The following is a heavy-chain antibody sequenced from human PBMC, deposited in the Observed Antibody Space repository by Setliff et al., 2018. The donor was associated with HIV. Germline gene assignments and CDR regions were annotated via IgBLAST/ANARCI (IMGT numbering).Heavy chain of an antibody. Sequence: GGSLRLSCAAPGFTFSIHAMSWVRQAPGKGLEWVSAISGSGGNTYYADSVKGRFTVSRDNSKNTLYLQMNSLRAEDTAVYYCARDLDEAVKDADNYVPLDLWGQGTLVTVSS. D-gene: IGHD3-16*01. V-gene: IGHV3-23*01. J-gene: IGHJ5*02. CDR2: ISGSGGNT. CDR1: GFTFSIHA. CDR3: ARDLDEAVKDADNYVPLDL.